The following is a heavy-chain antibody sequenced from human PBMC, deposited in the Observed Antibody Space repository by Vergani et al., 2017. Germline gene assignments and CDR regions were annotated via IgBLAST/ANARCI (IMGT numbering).Heavy chain of an antibody. Sequence: QVQLVESGGGVVQPGRSLRLSCAASGFNFGYYAMHWVRQAPGRGLEWVATISYDGTYEYYIESVKGRFTISRDNFKNTLSLQMNSLRPEDTALYYCANIPGVWFGDREGGFDYVGLGNLVTVSS. CDR1: GFNFGYYA. J-gene: IGHJ4*01. D-gene: IGHD3-10*01. CDR2: ISYDGTYE. CDR3: ANIPGVWFGDREGGFDY. V-gene: IGHV3-30*04.